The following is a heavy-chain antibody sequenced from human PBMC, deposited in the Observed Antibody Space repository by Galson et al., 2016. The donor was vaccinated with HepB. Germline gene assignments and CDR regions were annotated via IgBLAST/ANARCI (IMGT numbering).Heavy chain of an antibody. V-gene: IGHV1-69*13. CDR2: FLPVLGSP. CDR3: ATCSLTDGSGSQFPWYIDS. Sequence: SVKVSCKASGDTFSTYAIAWVRQAPGHGLEWLGGFLPVLGSPKLAPKYPGRVTITADESTNTAYMELSSLRSEDTAVYYCATCSLTDGSGSQFPWYIDSWGQGSLVTISS. D-gene: IGHD3-10*01. J-gene: IGHJ4*02. CDR1: GDTFSTYA.